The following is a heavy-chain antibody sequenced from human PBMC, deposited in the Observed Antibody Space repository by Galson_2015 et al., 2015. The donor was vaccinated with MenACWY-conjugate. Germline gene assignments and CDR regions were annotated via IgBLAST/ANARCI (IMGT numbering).Heavy chain of an antibody. Sequence: ETLSLTCTVSGDSISSKSYSWGWVRQPPGQGLEWIGTSYSSGNTHYNPSLKSRVTISVDTSENQFSLKLTSVTTADTAVYYCSRVRETTGTDSWGQGTLVSVSS. CDR1: GDSISSKSYS. CDR2: SYSSGNT. D-gene: IGHD1-1*01. V-gene: IGHV4-39*07. CDR3: SRVRETTGTDS. J-gene: IGHJ4*02.